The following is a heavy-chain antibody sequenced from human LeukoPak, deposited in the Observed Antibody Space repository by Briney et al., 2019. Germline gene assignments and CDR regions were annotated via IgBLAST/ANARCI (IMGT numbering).Heavy chain of an antibody. CDR3: ARHTLGEAFDI. CDR2: IYPGDSDA. Sequence: GEPLKISCKSSGYSFTSYWIGWVRQMPGKGLEWMGIIYPGDSDARYSPSFQGQVTISADKSISTAYLQWSSLKASDTAMYYCARHTLGEAFDIWGQGRMVTVSS. CDR1: GYSFTSYW. D-gene: IGHD3-16*01. J-gene: IGHJ3*02. V-gene: IGHV5-51*01.